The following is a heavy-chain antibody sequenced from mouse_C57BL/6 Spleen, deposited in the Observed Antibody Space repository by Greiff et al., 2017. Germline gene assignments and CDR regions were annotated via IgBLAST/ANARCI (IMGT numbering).Heavy chain of an antibody. CDR2: INPNNGGT. V-gene: IGHV1-26*01. CDR3: ARSLYYGTPFFAY. J-gene: IGHJ3*01. D-gene: IGHD1-1*01. Sequence: VQLQQSGPGLVKPGASVKISCKASGYTFTDYYMNWVKQSHGKSLEWIGDINPNNGGTSYNQKFKGKATLTVDKSSSTAYMELRSLTSEDSAVYYCARSLYYGTPFFAYWGQGTLVTVSA. CDR1: GYTFTDYY.